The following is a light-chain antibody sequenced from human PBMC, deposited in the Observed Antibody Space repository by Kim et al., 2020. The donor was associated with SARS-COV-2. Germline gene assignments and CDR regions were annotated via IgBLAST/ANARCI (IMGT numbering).Light chain of an antibody. CDR1: RLGDKY. J-gene: IGLJ2*01. CDR2: QGD. V-gene: IGLV3-1*01. Sequence: VSPGQTVSISSSGERLGDKYAFWYQQRSGQSPVLVIYQGDKRPSGIPARFSGCLSGNTATLTISGTQPMDEADYYCQAWDSSTAIFGGGTQLTVL. CDR3: QAWDSSTAI.